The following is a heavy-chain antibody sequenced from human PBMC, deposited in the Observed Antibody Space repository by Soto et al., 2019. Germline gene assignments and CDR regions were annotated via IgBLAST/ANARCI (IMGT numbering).Heavy chain of an antibody. V-gene: IGHV1-18*04. J-gene: IGHJ5*02. D-gene: IGHD2-21*02. Sequence: GASVKVSCKASGYAFTSHYIHWVRQAPGQGLEWMGWISAYNGNTNYAQKLQGRVTMTTDTSTSTAYMELRSLRSDDTAVYYCARVRGPYCGGDCYPPTPNWFDPWGQGTLVTVSS. CDR3: ARVRGPYCGGDCYPPTPNWFDP. CDR1: GYAFTSHY. CDR2: ISAYNGNT.